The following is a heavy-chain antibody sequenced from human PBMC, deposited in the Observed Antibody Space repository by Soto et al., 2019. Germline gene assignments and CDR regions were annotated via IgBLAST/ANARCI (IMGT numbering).Heavy chain of an antibody. CDR3: ARDHVIAAAGTGYYYYSMDV. V-gene: IGHV4-34*01. Sequence: SETLSLTCAVYGGSFSGYYWSWIRQPPGKGLEWIGEINHSGSADYNPSLKSRVTISVDTSKNQFSLKLSSVTAADTAVYYCARDHVIAAAGTGYYYYSMDVWGQGTTVTVSS. CDR2: INHSGSA. D-gene: IGHD6-13*01. CDR1: GGSFSGYY. J-gene: IGHJ6*02.